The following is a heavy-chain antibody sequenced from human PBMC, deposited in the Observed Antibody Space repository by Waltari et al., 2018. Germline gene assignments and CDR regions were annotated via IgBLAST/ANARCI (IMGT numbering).Heavy chain of an antibody. CDR3: ARGPSTYYYGSGIVY. CDR1: GGSFSGYY. Sequence: QVQLQQWGAGLLTPSETLSLTCAVYGGSFSGYYWSWLRQPPGKGLEWIGEINHSGSTNYNPSLKSRVTISVDTSKNQFSLKLSSVTAADTAVYYCARGPSTYYYGSGIVYWGQGTLVTVSS. CDR2: INHSGST. V-gene: IGHV4-34*01. J-gene: IGHJ4*02. D-gene: IGHD3-10*01.